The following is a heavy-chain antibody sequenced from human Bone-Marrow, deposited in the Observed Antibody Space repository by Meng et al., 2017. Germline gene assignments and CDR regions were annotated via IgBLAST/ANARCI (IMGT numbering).Heavy chain of an antibody. V-gene: IGHV1-46*01. Sequence: SVKVSCKASGYSFTSQYMHWVRQAPGQGLEWMGIINPRPGSTTYAQKFQGRVTMTRDTSTSTVYMELSSLRSEDTAVYYCVRYGDYSDTAFDIWGQGTMVTVSS. CDR3: VRYGDYSDTAFDI. CDR2: INPRPGST. J-gene: IGHJ3*02. CDR1: GYSFTSQY. D-gene: IGHD4-17*01.